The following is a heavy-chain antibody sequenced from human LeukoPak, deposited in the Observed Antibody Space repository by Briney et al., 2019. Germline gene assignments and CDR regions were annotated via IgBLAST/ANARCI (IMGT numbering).Heavy chain of an antibody. V-gene: IGHV1-46*01. CDR2: INPSGGST. J-gene: IGHJ6*03. D-gene: IGHD6-13*01. Sequence: ASVKISCKASGYTFTSYYMHWVRQAPGQGLEWMGIINPSGGSTSYAQKFQGRATMTRDMSTSTVYMELSSLRSEDTAVYYCARDGYSSSWYYYYYYMDVWGKGTTVTVSS. CDR3: ARDGYSSSWYYYYYYMDV. CDR1: GYTFTSYY.